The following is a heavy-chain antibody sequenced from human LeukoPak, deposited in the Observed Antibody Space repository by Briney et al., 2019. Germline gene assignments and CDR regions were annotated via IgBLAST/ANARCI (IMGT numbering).Heavy chain of an antibody. CDR1: GFTFSSYW. CDR2: IKQDGSEK. CDR3: ARDDYTDAFDI. J-gene: IGHJ3*02. V-gene: IGHV3-7*01. Sequence: PGGSLRLSCAAPGFTFSSYWMSWVRQAPGKGLEWVANIKQDGSEKYYVDSVKGRFTISRDNAKNSLYLQMNSLRAEDTAVYYCARDDYTDAFDIWGQGTMVTVSS. D-gene: IGHD4-11*01.